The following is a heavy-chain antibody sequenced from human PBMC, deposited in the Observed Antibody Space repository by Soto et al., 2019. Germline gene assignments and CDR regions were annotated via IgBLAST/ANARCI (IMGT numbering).Heavy chain of an antibody. D-gene: IGHD2-2*02. CDR1: GFTFSSFA. CDR2: ISGSGGST. Sequence: EVQLLESGGGLVQPGGSLRLSCAASGFTFSSFAMSWVRQAPGKGLECVSAISGSGGSTYYADSVKGRFTISRDNSKNTLYLQMNSLRAEDTAVYYCAKDQGIVVVPPAISGAFDIWGQGTMVTVSS. V-gene: IGHV3-23*01. J-gene: IGHJ3*02. CDR3: AKDQGIVVVPPAISGAFDI.